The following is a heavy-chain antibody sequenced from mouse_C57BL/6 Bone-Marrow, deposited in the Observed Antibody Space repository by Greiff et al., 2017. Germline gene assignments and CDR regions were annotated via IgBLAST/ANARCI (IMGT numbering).Heavy chain of an antibody. CDR3: ASFYYYGSSYDY. Sequence: LEESGAELARPGASVKLSCKASGYTFTSYGISWVKQRTGQGLEWIGEIYPRSGNTYYNEKFKGKATLTADKSSSTAYMELRSLTSEDSAVYFCASFYYYGSSYDYWGQGTTLTVSS. D-gene: IGHD1-1*01. V-gene: IGHV1-81*01. CDR1: GYTFTSYG. J-gene: IGHJ2*01. CDR2: IYPRSGNT.